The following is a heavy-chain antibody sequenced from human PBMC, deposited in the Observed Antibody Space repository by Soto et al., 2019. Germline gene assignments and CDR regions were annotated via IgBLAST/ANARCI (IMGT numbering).Heavy chain of an antibody. CDR2: INAGNGNT. CDR3: ARDQRSEVDY. Sequence: QVQLVQSGAEEKKPGASVKVSCKASGYTFTSYAMHWVRQAPGQRLESMGWINAGNGNTKYSQKFQGRVTITRDTSASAAYMELGSLRAEDSSAYYCARDQRSEVDYWGQGTLVTVSS. V-gene: IGHV1-3*05. CDR1: GYTFTSYA. J-gene: IGHJ4*02. D-gene: IGHD6-25*01.